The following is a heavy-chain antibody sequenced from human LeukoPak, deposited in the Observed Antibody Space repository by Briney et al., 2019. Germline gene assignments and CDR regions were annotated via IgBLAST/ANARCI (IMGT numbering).Heavy chain of an antibody. CDR2: IYYSGSI. CDR1: GGSISSSSYY. D-gene: IGHD4-23*01. Sequence: SETLSLTCTVYGGSISSSSYYWGWIRQPPGTGLEWIGSIYYSGSIYYNPSLKSRVTISVDTSKNQFSLKLSSVTAADTAVYYCARPAVINSAQYYYMDVWGKGTTVTVSS. V-gene: IGHV4-39*07. CDR3: ARPAVINSAQYYYMDV. J-gene: IGHJ6*03.